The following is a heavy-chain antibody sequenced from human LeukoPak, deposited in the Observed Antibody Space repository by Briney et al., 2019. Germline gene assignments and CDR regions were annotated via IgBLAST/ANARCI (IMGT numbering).Heavy chain of an antibody. CDR1: GYTLTELS. V-gene: IGHV1-24*01. J-gene: IGHJ5*02. D-gene: IGHD3-10*01. Sequence: ASVKVSCKVSGYTLTELSMHWVRQAPGKGLEWMGGFDPEDGETIYAQKFQGRVTMTEDTSTDTAYMELSSLRSEDTAVYYCATILSYGSGSYVWFDPWGQGTLVTVSS. CDR2: FDPEDGET. CDR3: ATILSYGSGSYVWFDP.